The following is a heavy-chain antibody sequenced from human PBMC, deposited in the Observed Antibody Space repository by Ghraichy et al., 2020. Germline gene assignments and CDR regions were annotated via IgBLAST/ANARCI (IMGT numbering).Heavy chain of an antibody. CDR2: IYYSGST. V-gene: IGHV4-39*07. D-gene: IGHD3-3*01. CDR1: GGSISSSSYY. CDR3: ARWGGSYYDFWSGYSGPNWFDP. Sequence: SETLSLTCTVSGGSISSSSYYWGWIHQPPGKGLEWIGSIYYSGSTNYNPSLKSRVTISVDTSKNQFSLKLSSVTAADTAVYYCARWGGSYYDFWSGYSGPNWFDPWGQGTLVTVSS. J-gene: IGHJ5*02.